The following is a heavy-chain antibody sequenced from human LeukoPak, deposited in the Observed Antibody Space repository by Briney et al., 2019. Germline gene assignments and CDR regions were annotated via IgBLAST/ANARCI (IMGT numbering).Heavy chain of an antibody. J-gene: IGHJ4*02. CDR2: ISSSSSYI. CDR1: GFTVSSNY. D-gene: IGHD1-26*01. V-gene: IGHV3-21*01. CDR3: ARDGWELHTGPFDY. Sequence: GGSLRLSCAASGFTVSSNYMSWVRQAPGKGLEWVSSISSSSSYIYYADSVKGRFTISRDNAKNSLYLQMNSLRAEDTAVYYCARDGWELHTGPFDYWGQGTLVTVSS.